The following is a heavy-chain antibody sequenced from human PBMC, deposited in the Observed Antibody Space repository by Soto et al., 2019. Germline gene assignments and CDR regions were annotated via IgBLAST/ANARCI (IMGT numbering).Heavy chain of an antibody. CDR1: GFTFDDYT. D-gene: IGHD3-22*01. Sequence: QPGGSLRLSCAASGFTFDDYTMHWVRQAPGKGLEWVYLISWDGGSTYYADSVKGRFTISRDNSKNSLYLQMNSLRTEDTALYYCAKDYYDSSGYPGDYWGQGTLVTVSS. V-gene: IGHV3-43*01. J-gene: IGHJ4*02. CDR2: ISWDGGST. CDR3: AKDYYDSSGYPGDY.